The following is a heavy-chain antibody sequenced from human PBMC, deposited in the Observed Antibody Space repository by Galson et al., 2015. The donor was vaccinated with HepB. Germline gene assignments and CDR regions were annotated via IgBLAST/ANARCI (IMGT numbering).Heavy chain of an antibody. CDR2: IIPLFGSG. CDR3: ARQYDTSGYYAY. V-gene: IGHV1-69*13. D-gene: IGHD3-22*01. J-gene: IGHJ4*02. Sequence: SVKVSCKASGGTFSSHTIGWVRQAPGQGLEWMGGIIPLFGSGNYAQKFQGRVTITADESKSTTYMELSGLRSDDTAVYYCARQYDTSGYYAYWGQGTLVTVSS. CDR1: GGTFSSHT.